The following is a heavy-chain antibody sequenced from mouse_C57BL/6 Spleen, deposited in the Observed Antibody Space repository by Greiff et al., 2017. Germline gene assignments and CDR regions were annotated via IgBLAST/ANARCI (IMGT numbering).Heavy chain of an antibody. CDR2: IDPETGGP. CDR1: GYTFTDYE. V-gene: IGHV1-15*01. Sequence: VQLLQSGAELVRPGASVTLSCKASGYTFTDYEMHWVQQTPVHGLEWIGAIDPETGGPAYNQQVKGKAILTADKSSSTACRELRSLTSEDSAVYYCTRLILPDYWGQGTTLTVSS. CDR3: TRLILPDY. J-gene: IGHJ2*01.